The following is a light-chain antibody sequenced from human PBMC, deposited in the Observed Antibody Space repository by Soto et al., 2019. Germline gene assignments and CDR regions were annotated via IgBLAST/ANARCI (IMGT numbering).Light chain of an antibody. V-gene: IGLV2-14*01. CDR3: SSYTSSSTPGVV. Sequence: QSALTQPASVSGSPGPSITISCTGTSSDVGGYNYVSWYQQHPGKAPKLMIYDVSNRPSGVSNRFSGSKSGNTASLTISGLQAEDEADYYCSSYTSSSTPGVVFGGGTKLTVL. J-gene: IGLJ2*01. CDR2: DVS. CDR1: SSDVGGYNY.